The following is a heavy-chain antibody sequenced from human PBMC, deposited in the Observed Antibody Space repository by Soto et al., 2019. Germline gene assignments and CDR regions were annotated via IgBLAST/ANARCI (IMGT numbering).Heavy chain of an antibody. D-gene: IGHD3-10*01. Sequence: KVSCKASGGTFSSYAISWVRQAPGQGLEWMGGIIPIFGTANYAQKLQGRVTMTTDTSTSTAYMELRSLRSDDTAVYYCARDPGASDAFDIWGQGTMVTVSS. CDR3: ARDPGASDAFDI. J-gene: IGHJ3*02. CDR2: IIPIFGTA. V-gene: IGHV1-69*05. CDR1: GGTFSSYA.